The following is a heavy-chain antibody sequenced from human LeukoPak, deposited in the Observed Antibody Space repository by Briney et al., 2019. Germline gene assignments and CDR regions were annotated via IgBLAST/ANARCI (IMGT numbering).Heavy chain of an antibody. CDR1: GFTFSRNG. V-gene: IGHV3-30*03. J-gene: IGHJ4*02. CDR3: ARVWYGDYFWGFDY. Sequence: GGSLRLSCAASGFTFSRNGMHWVRQAPGKGLEWVAVISYDGSNKYYVDSVKGRFTISRDNSKNTLYLQMNSLRAEDTAVYYCARVWYGDYFWGFDYWGQGTLVTVSS. CDR2: ISYDGSNK. D-gene: IGHD4-17*01.